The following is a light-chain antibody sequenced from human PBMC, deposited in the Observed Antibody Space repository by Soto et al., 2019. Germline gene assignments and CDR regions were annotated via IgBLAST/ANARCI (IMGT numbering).Light chain of an antibody. J-gene: IGKJ4*01. CDR2: GAS. CDR1: QSVSSN. V-gene: IGKV3-15*01. Sequence: EIVMTQYPATLSVSPGERATLSCRASQSVSSNFAWYQQKPGQAPSLLIYGASTRATGIPARFSGSGSGTECTLTISSLQSEDCAGYYYQQYNNWPSLTVGGGTKVEIK. CDR3: QQYNNWPSLT.